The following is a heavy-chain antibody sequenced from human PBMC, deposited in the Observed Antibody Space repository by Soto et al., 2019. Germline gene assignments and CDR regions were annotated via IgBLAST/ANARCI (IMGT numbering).Heavy chain of an antibody. Sequence: SVKVSCKASGGTFSSYAISWVRQAPGQGLEWMGGIIPIFGTANYAQKFQGRVTITADESTSTAYMELSSLRSEDTAVYYCASLETRYYYDSSGYYPLDYWGQGTLVTVSS. D-gene: IGHD3-22*01. J-gene: IGHJ4*02. CDR3: ASLETRYYYDSSGYYPLDY. CDR2: IIPIFGTA. CDR1: GGTFSSYA. V-gene: IGHV1-69*13.